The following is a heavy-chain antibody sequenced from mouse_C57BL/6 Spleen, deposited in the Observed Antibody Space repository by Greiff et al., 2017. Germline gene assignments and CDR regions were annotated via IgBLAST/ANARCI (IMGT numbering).Heavy chain of an antibody. Sequence: VKLQQPGAELVRPGSSVKLSCKASGYTFTSYWMHWVKQRPIQGLDWIGNIDPSDSETHYNQKFKDKATLTVDKSSSTAYMQLSSLTSEDSAVYYCARNYRSYWYFDGWGTGATVSVSS. CDR2: IDPSDSET. V-gene: IGHV1-52*01. CDR1: GYTFTSYW. D-gene: IGHD1-1*01. J-gene: IGHJ1*03. CDR3: ARNYRSYWYFDG.